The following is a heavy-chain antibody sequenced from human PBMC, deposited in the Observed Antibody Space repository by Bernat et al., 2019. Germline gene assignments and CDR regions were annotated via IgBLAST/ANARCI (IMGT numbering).Heavy chain of an antibody. CDR1: GFTFSSYW. CDR2: SNSDESRT. Sequence: VQLVESGGGLVQPGGSLRLSCAASGFTFSSYWMHWVRQAPGKGLVWVSRSNSDESRTNYADSVKGRFTISRDNAKNTLYLQMNSLRAEDTAVYYCVRDSGYCSGGRCADAFDIWGQGTMVTVSS. D-gene: IGHD2-15*01. V-gene: IGHV3-74*01. CDR3: VRDSGYCSGGRCADAFDI. J-gene: IGHJ3*02.